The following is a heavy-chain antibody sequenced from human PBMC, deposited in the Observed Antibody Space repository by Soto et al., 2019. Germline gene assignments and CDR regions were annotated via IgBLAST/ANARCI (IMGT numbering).Heavy chain of an antibody. CDR2: ISYDGSNK. CDR1: GFTFSSYG. CDR3: AKDIYSSGLGPYYGMDV. J-gene: IGHJ6*02. V-gene: IGHV3-30*18. Sequence: GGSLRLSCAASGFTFSSYGMHWVRQAPGKGLEWVAVISYDGSNKYYADSVKGRFTISRDNSKNTLYLQINSLRAEDTAVYYCAKDIYSSGLGPYYGMDVWGQGTTVTVSS. D-gene: IGHD6-19*01.